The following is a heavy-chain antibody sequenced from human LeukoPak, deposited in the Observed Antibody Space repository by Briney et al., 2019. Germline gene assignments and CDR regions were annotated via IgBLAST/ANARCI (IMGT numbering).Heavy chain of an antibody. CDR2: IYYSGST. CDR3: ARAPTRDEYCSGGSCYPGAYYYYGMDV. V-gene: IGHV4-31*03. CDR1: GGSISSGGYY. D-gene: IGHD2-15*01. J-gene: IGHJ6*02. Sequence: SQTLSLTCTVSGGSISSGGYYWRWIRQHPGKGLEWIGYIYYSGSTYYNPSLKSRVTISVDTSKNQFSLKLSSVTAADTAVYYCARAPTRDEYCSGGSCYPGAYYYYGMDVWGQGTTVTVSS.